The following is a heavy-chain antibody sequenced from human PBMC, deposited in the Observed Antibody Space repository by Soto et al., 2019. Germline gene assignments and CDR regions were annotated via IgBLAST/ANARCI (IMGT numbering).Heavy chain of an antibody. CDR1: GSSISSYY. V-gene: IGHV4-59*01. J-gene: IGHJ4*02. Sequence: SETLSLTCTVSGSSISSYYWSWIRQPPGKGLEWIGYIYYSGSTNYNPSLKSRVTISVDTSKNQFSLKLSSVTAADTAVYYCASLYYYDSSGYYFAYWGQGTLVTVSS. D-gene: IGHD3-22*01. CDR3: ASLYYYDSSGYYFAY. CDR2: IYYSGST.